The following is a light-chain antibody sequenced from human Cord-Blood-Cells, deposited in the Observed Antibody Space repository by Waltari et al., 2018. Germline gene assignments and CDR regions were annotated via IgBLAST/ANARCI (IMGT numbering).Light chain of an antibody. CDR1: QSLLDSDDGNTY. CDR3: MQRIEFPIT. CDR2: TLS. V-gene: IGKV2-40*01. J-gene: IGKJ5*01. Sequence: DIVMTQPPLSLPVTPGEPASISCRSSQSLLDSDDGNTYLGWNLQKPGQSPQLLIYTLSYRALGVPDRFSGSGSGTYFTLKISRVEAEDFDVYYFMQRIEFPITFVQGTR.